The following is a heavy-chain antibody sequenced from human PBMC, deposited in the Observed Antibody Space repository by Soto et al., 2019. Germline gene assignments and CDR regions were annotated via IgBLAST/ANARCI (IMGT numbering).Heavy chain of an antibody. Sequence: GGSLRLSCAASGFTFSLYGMHWVRQAPGKGLEWVAVIWYDGSDKYYADSVKGRFTISRDNSKNTLYLQMNSLRAEDTAVYYCARDRFFGSASDYWGQGTLVTVS. V-gene: IGHV3-33*01. D-gene: IGHD3-10*01. CDR2: IWYDGSDK. J-gene: IGHJ4*02. CDR1: GFTFSLYG. CDR3: ARDRFFGSASDY.